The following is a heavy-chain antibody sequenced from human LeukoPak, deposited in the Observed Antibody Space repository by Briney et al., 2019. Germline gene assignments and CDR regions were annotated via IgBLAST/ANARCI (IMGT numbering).Heavy chain of an antibody. CDR3: AREKWSSTSCFLPDY. J-gene: IGHJ4*02. V-gene: IGHV3-48*04. CDR2: ISSSSSTI. D-gene: IGHD2-2*01. CDR1: GFTFSSYS. Sequence: GGSLRLSCAASGFTFSSYSMNWVRQAPGKGLEWVSYISSSSSTIYYADSVKGRFTISRDNAKNSLYLQMNSLRAEDTAVYYCAREKWSSTSCFLPDYWGEGTLVTVSS.